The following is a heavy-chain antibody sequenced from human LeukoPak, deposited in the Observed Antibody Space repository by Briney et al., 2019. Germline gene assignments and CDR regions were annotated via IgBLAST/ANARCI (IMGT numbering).Heavy chain of an antibody. D-gene: IGHD2-21*02. J-gene: IGHJ4*02. CDR3: AKSAYCGGDCYSLDY. CDR2: ISGSGDRT. V-gene: IGHV3-23*01. Sequence: GGSLRLSCAASGFTFSSSAMSWVRQAPGKGLEWVSTISGSGDRTYYADSVKGRFTISRDNSKNTLYLQMNSLRAEDTAVYYCAKSAYCGGDCYSLDYWGQGTLVTVSS. CDR1: GFTFSSSA.